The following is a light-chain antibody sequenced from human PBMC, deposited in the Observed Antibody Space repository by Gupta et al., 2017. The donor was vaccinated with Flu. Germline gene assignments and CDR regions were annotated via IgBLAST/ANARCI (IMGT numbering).Light chain of an antibody. V-gene: IGKV1-12*01. Sequence: DIQMTQSPSSVSASVGDRVTITCRASQGIRSWLAWYQQKPGKAPKLLIYAASSWQSGVPSRFSGSGSGTYFTLTISSRQPEDFATYYCQQSNSFPPWTFGQGTKVEIK. J-gene: IGKJ1*01. CDR2: AAS. CDR3: QQSNSFPPWT. CDR1: QGIRSW.